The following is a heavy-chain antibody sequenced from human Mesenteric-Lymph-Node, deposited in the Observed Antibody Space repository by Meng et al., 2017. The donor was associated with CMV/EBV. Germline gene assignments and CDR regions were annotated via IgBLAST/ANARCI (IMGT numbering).Heavy chain of an antibody. V-gene: IGHV3-23*01. CDR3: ARDRHTNSLY. J-gene: IGHJ4*02. CDR2: ISGSGVST. D-gene: IGHD1-7*01. CDR1: GLTFSSSA. Sequence: ETLSLTCAASGLTFSSSAMNWVRQAPGKGLEWVAAISGSGVSTYYADSVKGRFIISRDNSKNTVYLQMNGLRAEDTAVYYCARDRHTNSLYWGQGTLVTVSS.